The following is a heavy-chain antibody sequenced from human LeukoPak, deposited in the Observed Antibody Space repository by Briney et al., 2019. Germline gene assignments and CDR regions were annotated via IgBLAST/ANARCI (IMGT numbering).Heavy chain of an antibody. D-gene: IGHD1-26*01. CDR3: AKKTIVGATVDAFDI. J-gene: IGHJ3*02. CDR1: GFTFSNYG. Sequence: PGGSLRLSCAASGFTFSNYGMHWVRQAPGKGLEWVASIRYVGSNKYYADSVKGRFTISRDNSKNTLYLQMNSLRAEDTAVYYCAKKTIVGATVDAFDIWGQGTMVTVSS. V-gene: IGHV3-30*02. CDR2: IRYVGSNK.